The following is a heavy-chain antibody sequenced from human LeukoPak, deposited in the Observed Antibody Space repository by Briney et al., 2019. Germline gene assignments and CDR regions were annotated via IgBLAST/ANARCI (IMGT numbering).Heavy chain of an antibody. CDR3: AKDPNTYYYGSGSYYNYDAFDI. Sequence: GGSLRLSCAASGFTFSSYAMSWVRQAPGKGLEWVSGIRGSGGSTYYADSVKGRFTISRDNSKNTLYLQMNSLRAEDTAVYYCAKDPNTYYYGSGSYYNYDAFDIWGQGTMVTVSS. V-gene: IGHV3-23*01. J-gene: IGHJ3*02. CDR2: IRGSGGST. D-gene: IGHD3-10*01. CDR1: GFTFSSYA.